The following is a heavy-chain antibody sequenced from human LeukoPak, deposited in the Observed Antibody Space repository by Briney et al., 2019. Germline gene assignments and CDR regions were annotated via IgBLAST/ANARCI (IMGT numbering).Heavy chain of an antibody. D-gene: IGHD5-24*01. Sequence: PGRSLRLSCAASEFTFSSYGMHWVRQTPGKGLEWVAVISYDGSNKYYADSVKGRFTISRDNSKNTLYLQMNSLRAEDTAVYYCAKRAPGGYKGYFQHWGQGTLVTVSS. CDR2: ISYDGSNK. J-gene: IGHJ1*01. CDR1: EFTFSSYG. V-gene: IGHV3-30*18. CDR3: AKRAPGGYKGYFQH.